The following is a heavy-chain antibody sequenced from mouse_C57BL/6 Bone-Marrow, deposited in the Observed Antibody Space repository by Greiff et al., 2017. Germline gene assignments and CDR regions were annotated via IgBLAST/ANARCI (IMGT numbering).Heavy chain of an antibody. Sequence: VKLQQPGAELVRPGTSVKLSCKASGYTFTSYWMHWVKQRPGQGLEWIGVIDPSDSYTNYNQKFKGKATLTVDTSSSTAYMQLSSLTSEDSAVYYCASSRLRRAWFAYWGQGTLVTVSA. CDR1: GYTFTSYW. CDR3: ASSRLRRAWFAY. V-gene: IGHV1-59*01. J-gene: IGHJ3*01. D-gene: IGHD2-4*01. CDR2: IDPSDSYT.